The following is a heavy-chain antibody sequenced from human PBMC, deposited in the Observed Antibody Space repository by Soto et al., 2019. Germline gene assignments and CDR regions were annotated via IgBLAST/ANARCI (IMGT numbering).Heavy chain of an antibody. CDR2: IYYSGST. J-gene: IGHJ4*02. V-gene: IGHV4-39*01. D-gene: IGHD3-22*01. CDR1: GGSISSSTYY. CDR3: ARLTSMISPPSED. Sequence: QLQLQESGPGLVKPSETLSLTCTVSGGSISSSTYYWGWIRQPPGKGLEWIGTIYYSGSTDYNPSLKSRVTISVDTSKNQFSLMVSSVTAADTAVYYCARLTSMISPPSEDWGLGTLVTVSS.